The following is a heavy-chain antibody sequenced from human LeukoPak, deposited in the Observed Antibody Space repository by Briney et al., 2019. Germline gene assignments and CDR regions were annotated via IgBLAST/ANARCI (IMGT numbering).Heavy chain of an antibody. Sequence: SETLSLTCTVSGGSISSDSYYWAWIRQPPGKGLEWIAGIYYSGSTYYNPSLKSRVTTSVDTSRNQFSLKLSSVTAADTAVYHCASLAVAGLSEGYWGQGTLVIVSS. J-gene: IGHJ4*02. D-gene: IGHD6-19*01. CDR1: GGSISSDSYY. CDR3: ASLAVAGLSEGY. CDR2: IYYSGST. V-gene: IGHV4-39*01.